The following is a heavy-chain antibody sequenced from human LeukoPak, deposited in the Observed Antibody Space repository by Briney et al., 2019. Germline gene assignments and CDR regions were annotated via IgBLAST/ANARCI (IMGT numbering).Heavy chain of an antibody. CDR2: ISGTSNIL. CDR3: ARGVFDY. CDR1: GFRFSDYY. Sequence: GGSLRLSCAASGFRFSDYYMGWVRQAPGKGLDWVSYISGTSNILYYGNSVKGRFTISRDNTENSLYLQMNSLRAEDTAVYYCARGVFDYWGQGTLVTVSS. J-gene: IGHJ4*02. V-gene: IGHV3-11*01.